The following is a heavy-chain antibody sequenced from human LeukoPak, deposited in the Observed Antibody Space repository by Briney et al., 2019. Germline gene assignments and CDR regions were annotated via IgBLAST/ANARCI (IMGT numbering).Heavy chain of an antibody. CDR2: IYYSGSS. Sequence: SETLSLSCVVSGGSIRSSSYYWGWIRQPPGKGLEWIGSIYYSGSSYYNPSLKSRATISVDTSKSQFSLELSSVTAADTAVYYCARLAGYSGYGAWFGAFDIWGQGTMVTVSS. J-gene: IGHJ3*02. D-gene: IGHD5-12*01. CDR1: GGSIRSSSYY. V-gene: IGHV4-39*01. CDR3: ARLAGYSGYGAWFGAFDI.